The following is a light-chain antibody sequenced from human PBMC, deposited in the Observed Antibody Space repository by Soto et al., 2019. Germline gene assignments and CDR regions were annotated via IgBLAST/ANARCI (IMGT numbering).Light chain of an antibody. V-gene: IGKV3-20*01. CDR1: QGVSANS. Sequence: EIVLTQSPGTLSLSPGDRDTVSCRASQGVSANSLAWYQHKVGQAPRLLIYGAFSRATGIPDRFSGNGSETDLTLTISRLEPEDFAVYFCHQYGSTPFTFGPGTKVDIK. J-gene: IGKJ3*01. CDR3: HQYGSTPFT. CDR2: GAF.